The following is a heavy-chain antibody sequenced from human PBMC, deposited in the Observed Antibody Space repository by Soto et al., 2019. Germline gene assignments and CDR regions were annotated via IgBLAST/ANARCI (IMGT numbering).Heavy chain of an antibody. CDR3: ARDMGPPHGDSSSWYLGKYYGMDV. CDR2: INPNSGGT. Sequence: VASVKVSCKASGYNFTGYYMHWVRQAPGQGLEWMGWINPNSGGTNYAQKFQGWVTMTRDTSISTVYMELSRLRAEDTAVYYCARDMGPPHGDSSSWYLGKYYGMDVWGQGTTVTVSS. D-gene: IGHD6-13*01. J-gene: IGHJ6*02. CDR1: GYNFTGYY. V-gene: IGHV1-2*04.